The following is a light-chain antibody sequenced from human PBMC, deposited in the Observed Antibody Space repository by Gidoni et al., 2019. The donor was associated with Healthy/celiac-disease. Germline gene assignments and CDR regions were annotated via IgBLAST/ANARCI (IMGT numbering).Light chain of an antibody. CDR3: NSRDSSGNHQV. V-gene: IGLV3-19*01. CDR1: SLRSYY. CDR2: GKN. J-gene: IGLJ1*01. Sequence: SSELPPDPAVSVALGQTVRITCQGDSLRSYYASWYQQKPGQAPVLVINGKNNRPSGIPDRFSGSSSGNTASLTITGAQAEDEADYYCNSRDSSGNHQVFGTGTKVTVL.